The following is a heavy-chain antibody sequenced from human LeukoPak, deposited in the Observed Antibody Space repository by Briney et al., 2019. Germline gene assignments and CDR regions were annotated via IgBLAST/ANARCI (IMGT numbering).Heavy chain of an antibody. CDR2: MNPNSGTT. CDR3: ARMDSGLVDTVVRDSLINWFDP. V-gene: IGHV1-8*01. Sequence: ASVKVSCKASGYTFTSFYINWVRQATGQGLEWVGWMNPNSGTTGYAQKFQGRVTMTRDTSITTAYMELSGLRSEDTAVYYCARMDSGLVDTVVRDSLINWFDPWGKGTLVTVSS. CDR1: GYTFTSFY. D-gene: IGHD3-10*01. J-gene: IGHJ5*02.